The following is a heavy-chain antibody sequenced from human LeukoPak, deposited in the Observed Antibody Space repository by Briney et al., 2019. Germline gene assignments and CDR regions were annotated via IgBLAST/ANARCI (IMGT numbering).Heavy chain of an antibody. CDR2: ISAYNGNT. CDR1: GYTFTSYG. D-gene: IGHD6-13*01. J-gene: IGHJ4*02. Sequence: GASVKVSCKASGYTFTSYGISWVRQAPGQGLEWMGWISAYNGNTNYAQKLQGRVTMTTDTSTSTAYMELRSLRSDDTAVYYCAKDSEHLVRRGSFDYWGQGTLVTVSS. V-gene: IGHV1-18*01. CDR3: AKDSEHLVRRGSFDY.